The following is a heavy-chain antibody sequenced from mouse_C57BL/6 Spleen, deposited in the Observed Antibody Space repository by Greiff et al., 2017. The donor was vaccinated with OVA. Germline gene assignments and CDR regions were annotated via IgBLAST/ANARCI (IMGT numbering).Heavy chain of an antibody. Sequence: EVQLQQSGPGLVKPSQSLSLTCSVTGYSITSGYYWNWIRQFPGNKLEWMGYISYDGSNNYNPSLKNRISITRDPSKNQFFLKLNSVTTEDTATYYCAREDYGYDEGYYFDYWGQGTTLTVSS. V-gene: IGHV3-6*01. CDR1: GYSITSGYY. J-gene: IGHJ2*01. D-gene: IGHD2-2*01. CDR2: ISYDGSN. CDR3: AREDYGYDEGYYFDY.